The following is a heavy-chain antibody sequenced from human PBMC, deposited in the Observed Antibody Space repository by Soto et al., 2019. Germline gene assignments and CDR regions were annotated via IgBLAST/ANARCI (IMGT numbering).Heavy chain of an antibody. CDR2: IIPIFGTA. D-gene: IGHD5-18*01. CDR3: ARDPYRTYGMDV. V-gene: IGHV1-69*12. Sequence: QVQLVQSGAEVKKPGSSVKVSCKASGGTFSSYAISWVRQAPGQGLEWMGGIIPIFGTANYAQKFQGRVTITADEATSTAYMELSSMRSEDTAVYYCARDPYRTYGMDVWGQGTTVTVSS. J-gene: IGHJ6*02. CDR1: GGTFSSYA.